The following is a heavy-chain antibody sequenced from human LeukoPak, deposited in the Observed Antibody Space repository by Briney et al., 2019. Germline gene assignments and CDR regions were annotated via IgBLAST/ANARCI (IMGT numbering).Heavy chain of an antibody. Sequence: ASVKVSCKASGYTFTGYYMHGVRQARGQGGEGMGWINPNSGGTNYAQKFQGWVTMTRDTSISTAYMELSSLRSDDTAVYYCASSRSGYDSDYAFDIWGQGTMVTVSS. CDR1: GYTFTGYY. CDR2: INPNSGGT. D-gene: IGHD5-12*01. J-gene: IGHJ3*02. V-gene: IGHV1-2*04. CDR3: ASSRSGYDSDYAFDI.